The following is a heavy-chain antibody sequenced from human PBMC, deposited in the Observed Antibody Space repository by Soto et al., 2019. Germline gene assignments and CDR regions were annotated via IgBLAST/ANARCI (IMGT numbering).Heavy chain of an antibody. Sequence: QVQLVESGGGVVQPGRSLRLSCVASGFTSSSYFMHWVRQAPGKGQEWVALISYDGSNKHYADSVKGRFTISRDNSKNPLYLQMNSLRGDDTAVYSCARGDPYYGMDLWGQGTTVTVSS. CDR3: ARGDPYYGMDL. J-gene: IGHJ6*02. CDR1: GFTSSSYF. V-gene: IGHV3-30*04. CDR2: ISYDGSNK.